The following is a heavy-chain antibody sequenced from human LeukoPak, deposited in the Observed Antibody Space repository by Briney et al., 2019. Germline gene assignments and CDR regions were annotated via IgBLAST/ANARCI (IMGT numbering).Heavy chain of an antibody. V-gene: IGHV4-59*01. D-gene: IGHD3-10*01. J-gene: IGHJ4*02. CDR3: ARGPTNVLLWFGEY. CDR2: IYYSGST. Sequence: SEALSLTCTVSGGSISNYYWSWIRQPPGKGLEWIGYIYYSGSTNYNPSLKSRVSISVDTSKNQFSLKLSSVTAADTAVYYCARGPTNVLLWFGEYWGQGTLVTVSS. CDR1: GGSISNYY.